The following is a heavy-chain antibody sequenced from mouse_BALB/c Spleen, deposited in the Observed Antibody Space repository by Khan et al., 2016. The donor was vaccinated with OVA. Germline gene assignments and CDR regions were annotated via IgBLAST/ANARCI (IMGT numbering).Heavy chain of an antibody. CDR1: GYSITSGYY. Sequence: EVQLQESGPGLVKPSQSLSLTCSVTGYSITSGYYWNWIRQFPGNKLEWMDYIRYDGSNNYNPSLKNRISITRDTSKNQFFLKLNSVTTEDTATYYCARDDYGTSWYFDVWGAGTTVTVSS. J-gene: IGHJ1*01. CDR3: ARDDYGTSWYFDV. V-gene: IGHV3-6*02. D-gene: IGHD1-1*01. CDR2: IRYDGSN.